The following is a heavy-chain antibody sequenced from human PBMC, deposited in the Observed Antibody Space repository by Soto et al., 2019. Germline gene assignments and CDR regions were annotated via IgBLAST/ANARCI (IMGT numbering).Heavy chain of an antibody. CDR3: ARGGIAAAGTFYYYYGMDV. Sequence: QVQLVQSGAEVKKPGSSVKVSCKASGGTFSSYAISWVRQAPGQGLEWMGGIIPIFGTANYGQKVQGRVTITADESTSTAYMELSSLRSEDTAVYYCARGGIAAAGTFYYYYGMDVWGQGTTVTVSS. CDR2: IIPIFGTA. CDR1: GGTFSSYA. V-gene: IGHV1-69*01. J-gene: IGHJ6*02. D-gene: IGHD6-13*01.